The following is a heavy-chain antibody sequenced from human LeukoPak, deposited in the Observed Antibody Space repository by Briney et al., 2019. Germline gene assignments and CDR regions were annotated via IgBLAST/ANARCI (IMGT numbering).Heavy chain of an antibody. V-gene: IGHV3-33*06. J-gene: IGHJ5*02. CDR2: IWDDGSSK. CDR3: AKPTRGSGSFLIDL. CDR1: GFTFSSYG. Sequence: PGGSLRLSCAASGFTFSSYGMHWARQAPGKGLEWVAVIWDDGSSKYYGDSVKGRFTISRDNSKNTLYLQMNSLRAEDTAVYYCAKPTRGSGSFLIDLWGQGTLVTVSS. D-gene: IGHD1-26*01.